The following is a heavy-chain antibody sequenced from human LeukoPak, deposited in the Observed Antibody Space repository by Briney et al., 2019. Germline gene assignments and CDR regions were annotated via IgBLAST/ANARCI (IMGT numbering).Heavy chain of an antibody. V-gene: IGHV3-23*01. Sequence: GGSLRLSCAASGFTFSSYAMSWVRQAPGKGLEWVSAISGSGGSTYYADSVKGRFTISRDNSKNTLYLQMNSLRAEDTAVYYCAKVVVVVPAATHASYFDYWGQGTLVTVSS. J-gene: IGHJ4*02. D-gene: IGHD2-2*01. CDR2: ISGSGGST. CDR1: GFTFSSYA. CDR3: AKVVVVVPAATHASYFDY.